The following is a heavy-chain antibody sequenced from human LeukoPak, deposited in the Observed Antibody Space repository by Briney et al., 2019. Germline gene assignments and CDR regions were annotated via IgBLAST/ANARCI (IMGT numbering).Heavy chain of an antibody. J-gene: IGHJ3*02. CDR3: AKSIVVVPAASDAFDI. CDR1: GFTFSSYA. D-gene: IGHD2-2*01. CDR2: ISGSGGST. Sequence: GGSLRLSCAASGFTFSSYAMSWVRQAPGKGLEWVSAISGSGGSTYYADSVKGRFTISRDNSKNTLYLQMNSLRAEDTAVYYCAKSIVVVPAASDAFDIWGQGTMVTVSS. V-gene: IGHV3-23*01.